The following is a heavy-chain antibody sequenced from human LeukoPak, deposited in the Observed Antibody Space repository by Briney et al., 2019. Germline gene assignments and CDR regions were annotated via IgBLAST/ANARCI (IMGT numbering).Heavy chain of an antibody. CDR2: ISISGDIT. D-gene: IGHD4/OR15-4a*01. CDR1: GFTFSSHA. J-gene: IGHJ4*02. CDR3: ANEEVPNDY. V-gene: IGHV3-23*01. Sequence: GGSLRLSCAVSGFTFSSHAMTWVRQAPGKGLEWVSGISISGDITYYADSVQGRFITSRDNSKNTVYLQMNSLRVEDTAVYYCANEEVPNDYWGQGTLVTVSS.